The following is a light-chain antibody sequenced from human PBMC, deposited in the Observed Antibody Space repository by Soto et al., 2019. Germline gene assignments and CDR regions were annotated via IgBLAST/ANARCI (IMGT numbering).Light chain of an antibody. Sequence: EIVLTQSPGTLSLSPGERATLSCRASQSVSSSYLAWYPPKPGQAPRLLIYGASSRATGIPDRFSGSGSGKDCTLTIRRLEPEEGAVDYGQEYSGSSRTVGKGTKVDIK. J-gene: IGKJ1*01. V-gene: IGKV3-20*01. CDR3: QEYSGSSRT. CDR2: GAS. CDR1: QSVSSSY.